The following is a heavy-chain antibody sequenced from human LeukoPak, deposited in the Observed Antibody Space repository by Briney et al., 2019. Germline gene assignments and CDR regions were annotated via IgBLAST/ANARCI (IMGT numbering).Heavy chain of an antibody. CDR1: GFTFSSYA. CDR2: ISGSGGST. V-gene: IGHV3-23*01. D-gene: IGHD3-3*01. J-gene: IGHJ4*02. Sequence: PGGSLRLSCAASGFTFSSYAKSWVRQAPGKGLEWVSAISGSGGSTYYADSVKGRFTISRDNSKNTLYLQMNSLRAEDTAVYYCAKGTYYDFWSGYYEWGQGTLVTVSS. CDR3: AKGTYYDFWSGYYE.